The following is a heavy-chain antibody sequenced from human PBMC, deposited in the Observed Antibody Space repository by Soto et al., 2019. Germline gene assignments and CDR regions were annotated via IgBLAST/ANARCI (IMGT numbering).Heavy chain of an antibody. J-gene: IGHJ5*02. D-gene: IGHD2-8*01. CDR2: ISYSGFT. V-gene: IGHV4-31*01. CDR1: GGSITSGGYY. Sequence: QVQLQESGPGLVKPSQTLSLTCTVSGGSITSGGYYWSWIRQHPGKGVEWIGYISYSGFTYYNPSVNSLVTISVCTSTNQFSLKLSSVTAAETAVSYCARRVFPWGQGTLVTVSS. CDR3: ARRVFP.